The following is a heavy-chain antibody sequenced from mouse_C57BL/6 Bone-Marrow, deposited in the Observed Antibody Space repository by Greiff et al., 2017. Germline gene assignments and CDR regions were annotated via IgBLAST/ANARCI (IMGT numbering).Heavy chain of an antibody. CDR3: ARLPHYYGSRNWYFDV. V-gene: IGHV1-9*01. J-gene: IGHJ1*03. Sequence: QVQLKQSGAELMKPGASVKLSCQATGYTFTGYWIEWVKQRPGHGLEWIGELLPGSGSTNYTEQFKGKDTFTADTSSQTAYMQLSSLTTEDSAIDYGARLPHYYGSRNWYFDVWGTGTTVTVSS. CDR1: GYTFTGYW. D-gene: IGHD1-1*01. CDR2: LLPGSGST.